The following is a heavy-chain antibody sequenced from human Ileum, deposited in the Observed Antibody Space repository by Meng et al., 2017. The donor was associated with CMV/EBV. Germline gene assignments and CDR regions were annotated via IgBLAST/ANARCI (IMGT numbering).Heavy chain of an antibody. CDR3: TTGSAYSPPGQFHQ. CDR1: GVSIISNNW. V-gene: IGHV4/OR15-8*01. CDR2: MFHDGNI. Sequence: QVLLQESGPGLVKPSETLSLTCGVSGVSIISNNWWNWVRQTPGKGLEWIAEMFHDGNIHYSPSLKSRLRISLDSSKNQVSLILSSVTAADTAMYYCTTGSAYSPPGQFHQWGQGTLVTVSS. J-gene: IGHJ4*02. D-gene: IGHD3-22*01.